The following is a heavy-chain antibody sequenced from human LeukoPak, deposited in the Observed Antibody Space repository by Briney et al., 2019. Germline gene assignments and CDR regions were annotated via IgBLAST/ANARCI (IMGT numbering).Heavy chain of an antibody. Sequence: SETLSLTCTVSGGSISSYYWSWLRQPPGKGLEWIGYIYYSGSTNYNPSLKSRVTISVDTSKNQFSLKLSSVTAADTAVYYCARAPQNCSGGSCPPIYYYYYGMDVWGQGTTVTVSS. D-gene: IGHD2-15*01. CDR3: ARAPQNCSGGSCPPIYYYYYGMDV. J-gene: IGHJ6*02. CDR1: GGSISSYY. V-gene: IGHV4-59*01. CDR2: IYYSGST.